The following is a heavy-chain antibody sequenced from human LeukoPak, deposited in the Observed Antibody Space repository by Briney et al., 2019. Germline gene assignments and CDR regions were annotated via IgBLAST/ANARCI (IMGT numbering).Heavy chain of an antibody. CDR1: GYTFTGYY. Sequence: ASVKVSCKASGYTFTGYYMHWVRQAPGQGLEWMGWINPNSGGTNYAQKFQGRVTMTRDTSISTAYMELSRLRSDDTAVYYCARELIAARYWFDPWGQGTLVTVSS. J-gene: IGHJ5*02. CDR3: ARELIAARYWFDP. CDR2: INPNSGGT. V-gene: IGHV1-2*02. D-gene: IGHD6-6*01.